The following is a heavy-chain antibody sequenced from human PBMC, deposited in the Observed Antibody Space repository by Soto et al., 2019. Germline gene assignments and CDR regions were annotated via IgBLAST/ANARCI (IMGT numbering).Heavy chain of an antibody. V-gene: IGHV3-30*04. CDR1: GFNFRSYA. J-gene: IGHJ4*02. D-gene: IGHD3-22*01. Sequence: QVQLVESGGGVVQPGRSLRLSCAASGFNFRSYAMHWVRQAPGKGLEWVAVISYDERKKYYADSVKGRLTISRDNSKNTLCLQMNRLRAEDTAVYYCARDEGYYDSGGRGYFDYWGQGTLVTVSS. CDR3: ARDEGYYDSGGRGYFDY. CDR2: ISYDERKK.